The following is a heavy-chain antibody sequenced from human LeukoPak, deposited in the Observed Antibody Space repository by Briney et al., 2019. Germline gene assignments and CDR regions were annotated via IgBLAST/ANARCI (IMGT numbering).Heavy chain of an antibody. CDR2: IYYSGST. Sequence: PSETLSLTCTVSGGSISSYYWSWIRQPPGKGLEWIGYIYYSGSTNYNPSLKSRVTISVYTSKNQFSLKLSSVTAADTAVYYCARAEYGSGPDYWGQGTLVTVSS. CDR3: ARAEYGSGPDY. CDR1: GGSISSYY. V-gene: IGHV4-59*01. D-gene: IGHD3-10*01. J-gene: IGHJ4*02.